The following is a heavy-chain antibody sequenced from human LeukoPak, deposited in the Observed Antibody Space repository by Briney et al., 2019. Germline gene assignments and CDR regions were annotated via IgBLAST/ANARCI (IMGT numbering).Heavy chain of an antibody. D-gene: IGHD5-18*01. CDR1: GFTFSNAW. CDR3: TTRSGYSYGSDY. Sequence: GGSLRLSCAASGFTFSNAWMSWVRQAPGKGLEWVGRIKSKTDGGTTDYAAPVKGRFTISRDDSKNTLYLQMNSLKTEDTAVYYYTTRSGYSYGSDYWGQGTLVTVSS. CDR2: IKSKTDGGTT. V-gene: IGHV3-15*01. J-gene: IGHJ4*02.